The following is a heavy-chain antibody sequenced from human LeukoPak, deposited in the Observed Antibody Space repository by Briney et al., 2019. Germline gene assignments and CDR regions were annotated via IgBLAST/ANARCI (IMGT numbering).Heavy chain of an antibody. CDR2: IYWDGDK. CDR3: AHSKTGLLILYYFDY. V-gene: IGHV2-5*02. CDR1: GFSLRTRGVA. J-gene: IGHJ4*02. D-gene: IGHD2-15*01. Sequence: SGPTLVNPTQTLTLTCTFSGFSLRTRGVAVGWIRQPPGKALEWLALIYWDGDKRYNSSLKSRLTVTKDTSKNQVVLTMTSMDPVDTATYYCAHSKTGLLILYYFDYWGQGTLVTVSS.